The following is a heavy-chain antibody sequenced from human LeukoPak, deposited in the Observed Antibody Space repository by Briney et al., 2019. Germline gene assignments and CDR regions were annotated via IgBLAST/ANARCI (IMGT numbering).Heavy chain of an antibody. Sequence: GGALRLSCAASGFTFSSYSMNWVRQAPRKGLEWVSSISSSSSYIYYADSVKGPFTNSRDNAKNSLYLQMNSLRAEDTAVYYCARGGGGSYYHLLDYWGEGTLVTVSS. D-gene: IGHD1-26*01. V-gene: IGHV3-21*01. J-gene: IGHJ4*02. CDR2: ISSSSSYI. CDR3: ARGGGGSYYHLLDY. CDR1: GFTFSSYS.